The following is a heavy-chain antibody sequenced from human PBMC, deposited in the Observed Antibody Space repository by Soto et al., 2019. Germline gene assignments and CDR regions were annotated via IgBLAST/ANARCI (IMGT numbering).Heavy chain of an antibody. CDR3: AAISSGYYRVFDY. J-gene: IGHJ4*02. CDR2: ILVGSGQT. CDR1: GATFPSST. Sequence: SVKVSCKASGATFPSSTVNWVRQARGQPPEWIGWILVGSGQTNYAQKFQGRDAIIRDMSTYTAYLELNSLRSDDTAVYYCAAISSGYYRVFDYWGQGTLGTVSS. V-gene: IGHV1-58*01. D-gene: IGHD3-22*01.